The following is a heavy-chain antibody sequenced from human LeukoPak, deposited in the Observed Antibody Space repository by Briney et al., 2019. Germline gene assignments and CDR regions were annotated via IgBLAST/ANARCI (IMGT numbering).Heavy chain of an antibody. Sequence: GGSLRLSCAGSGFTFSSYGMSWVRQAPGKGLEWVSAISGSGGSTYYADSVKGRFTISRDNSKNTLYLQMNSLRAEDTAVYYCAKTTSYYDSGSYSYWGQGTLVTVSS. CDR2: ISGSGGST. J-gene: IGHJ4*02. CDR3: AKTTSYYDSGSYSY. D-gene: IGHD1-26*01. CDR1: GFTFSSYG. V-gene: IGHV3-23*01.